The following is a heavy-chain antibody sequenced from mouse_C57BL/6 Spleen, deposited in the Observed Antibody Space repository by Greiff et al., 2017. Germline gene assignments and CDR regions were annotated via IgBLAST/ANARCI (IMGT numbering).Heavy chain of an antibody. D-gene: IGHD1-1*01. CDR2: ILPGSGST. Sequence: VHLQQSGAELMKPGASVKLSCKATGYTFTGYWIEWVKQRPGHGLEWIGEILPGSGSTNYNEKFKGKATFTADTSSNTAYMPLSSLTTEDSAIYYCTREAVYYYGSGAYWGQGTLVTVSA. CDR1: GYTFTGYW. CDR3: TREAVYYYGSGAY. J-gene: IGHJ3*01. V-gene: IGHV1-9*01.